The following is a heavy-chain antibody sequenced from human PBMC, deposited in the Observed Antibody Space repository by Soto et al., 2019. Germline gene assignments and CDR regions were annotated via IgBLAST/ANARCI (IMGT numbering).Heavy chain of an antibody. CDR3: ARGGGFCGADCYKGGIDY. CDR1: GFIFSPYT. CDR2: ISYDGNDK. J-gene: IGHJ4*02. D-gene: IGHD2-21*02. Sequence: QVQLVESGGGVVQPGRSLRLSCAASGFIFSPYTMHWVRQTPGKGLEWVAVISYDGNDKYYADSVKGRFTISRDNFKNTMYLQMNSMRAEDTALYYCARGGGFCGADCYKGGIDYSGQGTLVTVSS. V-gene: IGHV3-30-3*01.